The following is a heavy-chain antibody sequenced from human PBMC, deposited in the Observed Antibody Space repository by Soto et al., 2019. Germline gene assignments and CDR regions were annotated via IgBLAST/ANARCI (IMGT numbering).Heavy chain of an antibody. CDR2: ISAYNGNT. Sequence: GQLVQSGAEVKKPGASVKVSCKASGYTFTSSGISWVRQAPGQGLEWMGWISAYNGNTSYAQKLQGRVTMTTDTYTSTAYMELRSLRSDDTAVYYCAIRYYVLFGDAFDIWGQGTKVTVSS. V-gene: IGHV1-18*01. CDR3: AIRYYVLFGDAFDI. CDR1: GYTFTSSG. J-gene: IGHJ3*02. D-gene: IGHD1-26*01.